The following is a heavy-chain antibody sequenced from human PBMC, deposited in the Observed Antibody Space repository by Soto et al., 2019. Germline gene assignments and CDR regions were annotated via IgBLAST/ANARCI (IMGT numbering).Heavy chain of an antibody. CDR3: ARARMFSGAHHDY. CDR1: GYTFTNFG. CDR2: ITPYNGKA. D-gene: IGHD1-26*01. V-gene: IGHV1-18*04. J-gene: IGHJ4*02. Sequence: QVHLVQSGAVVENPGASVKVSCKASGYTFTNFGINWVQQAPGQGLEWMGWITPYNGKANYPQKHQDRLTITTDTSTNTAYLELRSLRSDDTAVYFCARARMFSGAHHDYWGQGTRVTVSS.